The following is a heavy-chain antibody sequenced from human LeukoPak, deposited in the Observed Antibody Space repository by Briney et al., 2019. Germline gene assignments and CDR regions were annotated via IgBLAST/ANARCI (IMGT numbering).Heavy chain of an antibody. CDR3: ARNKRGYYSPFDI. Sequence: GGSLRLSCAASGFTFDDYGMNWVRQVPGKGLEWVSGINWNGDSRGYADSVKGRFTISRDNAKNSLYLQMNSLRAEDTAVYYCARNKRGYYSPFDIWGQGTMVTVSS. D-gene: IGHD3-10*01. CDR2: INWNGDSR. V-gene: IGHV3-20*04. CDR1: GFTFDDYG. J-gene: IGHJ3*02.